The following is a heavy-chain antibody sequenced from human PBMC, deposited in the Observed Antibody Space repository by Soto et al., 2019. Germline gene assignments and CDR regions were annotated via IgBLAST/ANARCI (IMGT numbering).Heavy chain of an antibody. J-gene: IGHJ6*02. CDR1: GYTFTSYD. D-gene: IGHD1-1*01. CDR3: ARGGDRYNGDGMDV. V-gene: IGHV1-8*01. CDR2: MNPNRGNT. Sequence: GASVKVSCKASGYTFTSYDINWVRQATGQGLEWMGWMNPNRGNTGYAQKFQGRVTMTRNTSISTEYMELRSLRSEDTAVYYCARGGDRYNGDGMDVWGQGNTVTVSS.